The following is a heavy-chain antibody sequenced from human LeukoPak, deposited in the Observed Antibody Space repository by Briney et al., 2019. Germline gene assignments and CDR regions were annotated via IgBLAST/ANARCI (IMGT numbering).Heavy chain of an antibody. J-gene: IGHJ3*02. CDR1: GGSIGSYY. Sequence: SETLSLTCTVSGGSIGSYYWSWIRQPPGKGLEWIGYIYYSGSTNYNPSLKSRVTISVDTSKNQFSLKLSSVTAADTAVYYCARGPIVVVPAAIPHDAFDIWGQGTMVTVSS. CDR2: IYYSGST. CDR3: ARGPIVVVPAAIPHDAFDI. D-gene: IGHD2-2*02. V-gene: IGHV4-59*08.